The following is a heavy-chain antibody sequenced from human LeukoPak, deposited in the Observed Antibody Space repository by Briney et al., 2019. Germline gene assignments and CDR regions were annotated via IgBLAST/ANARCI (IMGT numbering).Heavy chain of an antibody. CDR1: GFTFSDYY. Sequence: GGSLRLSCAASGFTFSDYYMSWIRQAPGKGLEWVSAISGSGGSTYYADSVKGRFTISRDNSKNTLYLQMNSLRAEDTAVYYCAKDGWIYPFDPWGQGTLVTVSS. J-gene: IGHJ5*02. CDR3: AKDGWIYPFDP. D-gene: IGHD5-12*01. V-gene: IGHV3-23*01. CDR2: ISGSGGST.